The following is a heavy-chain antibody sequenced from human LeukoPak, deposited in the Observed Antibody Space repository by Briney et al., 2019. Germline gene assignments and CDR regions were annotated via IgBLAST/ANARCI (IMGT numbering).Heavy chain of an antibody. CDR2: IYYSGST. D-gene: IGHD3-3*01. Sequence: SETLSLTCTVSGGSISSSSYYWGWIRQPPGKGLEWIGSIYYSGSTYYNPSLKSRVTISVDTSKNQFSLKLSSVTAADTAVYYCARDPRDDFWSGYYTTNYYYMDVWGKGTTVTVSS. J-gene: IGHJ6*03. V-gene: IGHV4-39*07. CDR3: ARDPRDDFWSGYYTTNYYYMDV. CDR1: GGSISSSSYY.